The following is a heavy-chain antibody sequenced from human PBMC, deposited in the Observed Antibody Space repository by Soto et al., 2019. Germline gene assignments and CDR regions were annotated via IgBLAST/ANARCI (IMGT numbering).Heavy chain of an antibody. CDR1: GGSFSGYY. V-gene: IGHV4-34*01. CDR2: INDSGST. CDR3: ARGLLGWVGALSRRGGYYSYMDV. D-gene: IGHD3-10*01. Sequence: QVQLQQWGAGLLKPSETLSLTCAVYGGSFSGYYWSWIRQTPGKGLEWIGEINDSGSTNHNPSLKSPVTRLVDKPNNQFSLKRSSVTAAATAVYYCARGLLGWVGALSRRGGYYSYMDVWGQATTVTVSS. J-gene: IGHJ6*03.